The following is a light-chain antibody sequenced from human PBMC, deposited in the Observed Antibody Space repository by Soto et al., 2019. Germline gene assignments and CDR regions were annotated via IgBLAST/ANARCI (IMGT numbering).Light chain of an antibody. J-gene: IGKJ1*01. CDR1: QGISNY. CDR3: QKYNSAPWT. V-gene: IGKV1-27*01. CDR2: AAS. Sequence: DIQMTQSPSSLSASVGDRVTITCRASQGISNYLAWYQQKPGKVPKLLIYAASTLQSGVPSRFSGSGSGADFTLTICCLQPEDVATYSCQKYNSAPWTCGQGTMVDIK.